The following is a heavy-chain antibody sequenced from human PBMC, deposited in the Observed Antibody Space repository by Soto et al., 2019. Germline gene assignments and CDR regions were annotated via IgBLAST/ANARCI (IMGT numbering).Heavy chain of an antibody. Sequence: GGSLRLSCSASGFTFSTYAFHWVRQAPGKGLEFLSGIDSTGRSTYYADSVKGRFIISRDNSKNTLYLQMSSLGPGDTGVYSCARMPRGGMDVWGQGTTVTVSS. CDR3: ARMPRGGMDV. D-gene: IGHD2-2*01. V-gene: IGHV3-64D*08. J-gene: IGHJ6*02. CDR1: GFTFSTYA. CDR2: IDSTGRST.